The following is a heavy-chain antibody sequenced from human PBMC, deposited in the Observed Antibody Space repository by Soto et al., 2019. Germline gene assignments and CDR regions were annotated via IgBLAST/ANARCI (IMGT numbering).Heavy chain of an antibody. Sequence: PGGPLSHSCKASGFTFSGHDMHWVRQPTGGTLEWVSGIDTTGGTYYPGSVKVRFTISRENAKNSLYLQMNSLRVGDTAVYYCARELAVPGYWYFDLWGRGTLVTGSS. CDR2: IDTTGGT. V-gene: IGHV3-13*04. J-gene: IGHJ2*01. CDR3: ARELAVPGYWYFDL. CDR1: GFTFSGHD. D-gene: IGHD2-8*02.